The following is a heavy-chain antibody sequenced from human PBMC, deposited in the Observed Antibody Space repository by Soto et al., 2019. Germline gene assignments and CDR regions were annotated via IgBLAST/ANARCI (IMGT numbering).Heavy chain of an antibody. J-gene: IGHJ6*01. CDR1: GGTLSDYA. V-gene: IGHV1-69*01. D-gene: IGHD3-10*01. Sequence: VQLVQSGAEVKTPGSSVKVSCKASGGTLSDYAISWVRQAPGQGLEWMGGIMPTVDSANYAQNFQGRLTISADESTSTANLELSSLRSDDTAVYYCAVAAVREIMAQESSGMAVW. CDR2: IMPTVDSA. CDR3: AVAAVREIMAQESSGMAV.